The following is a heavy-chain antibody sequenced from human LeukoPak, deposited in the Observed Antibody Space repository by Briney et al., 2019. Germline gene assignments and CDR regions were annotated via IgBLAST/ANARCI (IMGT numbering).Heavy chain of an antibody. CDR3: ARDHGTMVRGVPHYYYYGMDV. J-gene: IGHJ6*02. CDR2: INAGNGNT. D-gene: IGHD3-10*01. CDR1: GYTFTSYA. Sequence: ASVKVSCKASGYTFTSYAMHWVRQAPGQRLEWMGWINAGNGNTKYSQKFQGRVTITRDTSASTAYMELSSLRSEDTAVYYCARDHGTMVRGVPHYYYYGMDVWGQGTTVTVSS. V-gene: IGHV1-3*01.